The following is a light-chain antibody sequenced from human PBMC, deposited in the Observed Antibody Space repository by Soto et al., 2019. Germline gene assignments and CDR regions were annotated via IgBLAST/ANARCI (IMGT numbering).Light chain of an antibody. CDR2: GAS. CDR3: QQYNSYLGT. CDR1: QGVGNW. J-gene: IGKJ1*01. V-gene: IGKV1D-16*01. Sequence: DIQMTQSPSSVAASVGDRVTITCRASQGVGNWLAWYQQRPGKAPRLLIYGASTLQSGVPSRFSGSGSGTDFTLTISSLQAEDFATYYCQQYNSYLGTFGQGTKVEIK.